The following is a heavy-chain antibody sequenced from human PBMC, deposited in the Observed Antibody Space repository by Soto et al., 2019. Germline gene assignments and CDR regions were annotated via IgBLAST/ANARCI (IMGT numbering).Heavy chain of an antibody. V-gene: IGHV1-18*01. CDR3: ARASGGGVGTTSY. Sequence: QVQLVQSGAEVKKPGASAKVSCKASGYTFSNEGINWMRQVPGQGLEWMGWISDYNGKTNYAQRFQGRVSMTTDTSTNTAYMELTSLRSDDTAVYYCARASGGGVGTTSYWGHGTLVTVSS. D-gene: IGHD1-26*01. CDR2: ISDYNGKT. J-gene: IGHJ4*01. CDR1: GYTFSNEG.